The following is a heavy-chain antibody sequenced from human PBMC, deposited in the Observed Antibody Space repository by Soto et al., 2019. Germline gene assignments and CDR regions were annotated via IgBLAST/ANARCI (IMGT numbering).Heavy chain of an antibody. Sequence: PGGSLRLSCTLSGYAFNNYGITWVRQAPGRGLEWVSSISTCEYTYYSDSVKGRFTISIDNVKNSVSLQMNTLRVEDAAVYYCVREDSIIIPAVSDFWGQGTLVTVCS. CDR2: ISTCEYT. V-gene: IGHV3-21*01. J-gene: IGHJ4*02. CDR1: GYAFNNYG. CDR3: VREDSIIIPAVSDF. D-gene: IGHD2-2*01.